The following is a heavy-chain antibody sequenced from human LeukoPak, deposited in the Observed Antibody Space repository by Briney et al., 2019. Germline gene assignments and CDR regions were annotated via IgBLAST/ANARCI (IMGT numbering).Heavy chain of an antibody. CDR1: GYTFTSYD. Sequence: GASVKVPCKASGYTFTSYDINWVRQATGQGLEWMGWMNPNSGNTGYAKKFQGRVTMTRNTSISTAYMELSSLRSEDTAVYYCAKIRFLEVIDPWGQGTLVTVSS. V-gene: IGHV1-8*01. CDR2: MNPNSGNT. CDR3: AKIRFLEVIDP. J-gene: IGHJ5*02. D-gene: IGHD3-3*01.